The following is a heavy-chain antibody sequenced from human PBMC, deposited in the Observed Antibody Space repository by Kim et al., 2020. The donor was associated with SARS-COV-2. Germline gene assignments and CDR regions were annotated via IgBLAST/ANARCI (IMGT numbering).Heavy chain of an antibody. V-gene: IGHV4-34*01. D-gene: IGHD2-2*01. CDR3: ARGGQIKDIVVVPAADYYYYGMDV. CDR2: INHSGST. J-gene: IGHJ6*02. CDR1: GGSFSGYY. Sequence: SETLSLTCAVYGGSFSGYYWSWIRQPPGKGLEWIGEINHSGSTNYNPSLKSRVTISVDTSKNQFSLKLSSVTAADTAVYYCARGGQIKDIVVVPAADYYYYGMDVWGQGTTVTVSS.